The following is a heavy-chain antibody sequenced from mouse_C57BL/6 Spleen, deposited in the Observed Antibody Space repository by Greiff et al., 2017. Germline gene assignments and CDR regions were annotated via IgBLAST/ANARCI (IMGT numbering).Heavy chain of an antibody. CDR1: GYSITSGYY. D-gene: IGHD2-3*01. V-gene: IGHV3-6*01. CDR2: ISYDGSN. CDR3: ARVDGYCVFAD. J-gene: IGHJ3*01. Sequence: ESGPGLVKPSQSLSLTCSVTGYSITSGYYWNWIRQFPGNKLEWMGYISYDGSNNYNPSLKNRISITRDTSKNQFFLKLNSVTTEDTATYYCARVDGYCVFADWGQGTLVTVSA.